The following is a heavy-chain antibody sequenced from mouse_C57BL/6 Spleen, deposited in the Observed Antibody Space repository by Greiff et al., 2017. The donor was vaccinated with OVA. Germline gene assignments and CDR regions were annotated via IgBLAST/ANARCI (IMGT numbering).Heavy chain of an antibody. CDR2: ISYDGSN. D-gene: IGHD2-3*01. J-gene: IGHJ2*01. CDR1: GYSITSGYY. Sequence: EVQLVESGPGLVKPSQSLSLTCSVTGYSITSGYYWHWIRQFPGNKLEWMGYISYDGSNNYNPSLKNRISITRDTSKNQFFLKLNSVTTEDTATYYCARDKPDGYYNYWGQGTTLTVSS. CDR3: ARDKPDGYYNY. V-gene: IGHV3-6*01.